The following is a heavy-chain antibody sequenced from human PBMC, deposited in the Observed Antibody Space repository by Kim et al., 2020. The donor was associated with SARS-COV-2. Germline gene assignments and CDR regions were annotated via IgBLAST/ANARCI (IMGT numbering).Heavy chain of an antibody. CDR3: AKAENWNYYYYGMDV. CDR1: GFTFSSYA. Sequence: GGSLRLSCAASGFTFSSYAMSWVRQAPGKGLEWVSAISGSGGSTYYADSVKGRFTISRDNSKNTLYLQMNSLRAEDTAVYYCAKAENWNYYYYGMDVWGQGTTVTVSS. D-gene: IGHD1-1*01. V-gene: IGHV3-23*01. J-gene: IGHJ6*02. CDR2: ISGSGGST.